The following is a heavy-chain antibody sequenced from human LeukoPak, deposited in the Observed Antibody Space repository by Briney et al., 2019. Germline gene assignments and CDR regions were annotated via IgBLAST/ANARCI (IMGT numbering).Heavy chain of an antibody. Sequence: SVNVSCKASGGTFSIYAISWVRQAPGQGLEWVARIIPLLGITNHAQKLQGRVTVTADTSTNTAYMELSSLISDDTAVYYCARARSRITFGGIRHAFDIWGQGTLVTVSS. CDR3: ARARSRITFGGIRHAFDI. CDR2: IIPLLGIT. CDR1: GGTFSIYA. D-gene: IGHD3-16*01. J-gene: IGHJ3*02. V-gene: IGHV1-69*04.